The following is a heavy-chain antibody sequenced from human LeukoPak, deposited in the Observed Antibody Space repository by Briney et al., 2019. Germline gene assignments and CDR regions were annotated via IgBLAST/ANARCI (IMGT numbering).Heavy chain of an antibody. CDR3: ARHYSNYVGPFDY. J-gene: IGHJ4*02. V-gene: IGHV1-69*04. CDR1: GGTFTSYA. CDR2: IIPILGIA. D-gene: IGHD4-11*01. Sequence: GSSVKVSCKASGGTFTSYAISWVRQAPGQGLEWMGRIIPILGIANYAQKFQGRVTITADKSTSTAYMELSSLRSEDTAVYYCARHYSNYVGPFDYWGQGTLVTVSS.